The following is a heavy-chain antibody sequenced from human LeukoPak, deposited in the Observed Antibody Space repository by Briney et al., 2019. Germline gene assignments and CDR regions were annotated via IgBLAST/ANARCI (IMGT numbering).Heavy chain of an antibody. D-gene: IGHD6-6*01. CDR3: ARRGAARRYDGLDV. CDR1: GGSISSYY. V-gene: IGHV4-59*08. Sequence: SETLSLTCTVSGGSISSYYWSWIRQSPGKGLEWIGYIYYSGSTNYNPSLKSRVTISVDTSKNQFSLKLSSVTAADTAVYYCARRGAARRYDGLDVWGQGTTVTVSS. J-gene: IGHJ6*02. CDR2: IYYSGST.